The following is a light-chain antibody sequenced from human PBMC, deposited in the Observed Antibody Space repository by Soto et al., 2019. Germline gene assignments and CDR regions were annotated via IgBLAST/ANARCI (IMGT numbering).Light chain of an antibody. CDR3: QQCSNWLT. Sequence: EIVLTQSPATLSSFPGDRVTLSCRASQAVNTRLAWYQHKPGQAPRLLIYLTSNRAAGIPARFSGSGSGTDFTLTISDVGPEDFAVYYCQQCSNWLTFGGGTKVDIK. V-gene: IGKV3D-11*01. CDR2: LTS. J-gene: IGKJ4*01. CDR1: QAVNTR.